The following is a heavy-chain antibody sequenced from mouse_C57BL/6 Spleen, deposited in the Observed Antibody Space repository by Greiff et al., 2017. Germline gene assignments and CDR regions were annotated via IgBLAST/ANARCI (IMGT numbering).Heavy chain of an antibody. V-gene: IGHV6-3*01. D-gene: IGHD2-12*01. CDR2: IRLKSDNYAT. Sequence: EVKLVESGGGLVQPGGSMKLSCVASGFTFSNYWMNWVRQSPEQGLEWVAQIRLKSDNYATHYAESVKGRFTISRDDSKSSVYLQMNNIRAEDTGIYYCTTYYSPLYAMDYWGQGTSVTVSS. J-gene: IGHJ4*01. CDR3: TTYYSPLYAMDY. CDR1: GFTFSNYW.